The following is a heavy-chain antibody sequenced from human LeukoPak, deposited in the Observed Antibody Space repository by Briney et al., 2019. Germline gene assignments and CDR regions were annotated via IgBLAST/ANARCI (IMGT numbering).Heavy chain of an antibody. CDR1: GFTVSSNY. J-gene: IGHJ4*02. CDR2: ISSSSSTI. D-gene: IGHD3-3*01. Sequence: GGSLRLSCAASGFTVSSNYMSWVRQAPGKGLEWVSYISSSSSTIYYADSVKGRFTISRDNAKNSLYLQMNSLRAEDTAVYYCARGDFWSGFDYWGQGTLVTVSS. V-gene: IGHV3-48*01. CDR3: ARGDFWSGFDY.